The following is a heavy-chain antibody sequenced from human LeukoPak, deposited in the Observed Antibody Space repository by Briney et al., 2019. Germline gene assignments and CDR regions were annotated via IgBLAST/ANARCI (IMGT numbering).Heavy chain of an antibody. Sequence: GGSLRLSCAASGFTFSSYAMSWVRQAPGKGLEWVSASSGSGGSTYYADSVKGRFTISRDNSKNTLYLQMNSLRAEDTAVYYCAKDSFGYSSGWYRTNWGQGTLVTVSS. V-gene: IGHV3-23*01. CDR1: GFTFSSYA. J-gene: IGHJ4*02. D-gene: IGHD6-19*01. CDR3: AKDSFGYSSGWYRTN. CDR2: SSGSGGST.